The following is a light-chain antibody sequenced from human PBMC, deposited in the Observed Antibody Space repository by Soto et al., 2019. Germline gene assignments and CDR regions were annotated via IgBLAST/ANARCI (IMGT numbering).Light chain of an antibody. CDR3: MMYMGGGIWV. CDR1: SGSVSSSYY. J-gene: IGLJ3*02. CDR2: NTN. V-gene: IGLV8-61*01. Sequence: QAVVTQEPSFSVSPGGTVTLTCGLSSGSVSSSYYPSWYQQTPGQAPRTLIYNTNTRSSGVPDRFSGSILGNKAALTITGAQADDESDYYCMMYMGGGIWVFGGGTQLTDL.